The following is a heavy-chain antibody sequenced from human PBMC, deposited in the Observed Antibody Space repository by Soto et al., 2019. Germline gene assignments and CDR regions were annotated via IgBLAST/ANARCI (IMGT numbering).Heavy chain of an antibody. CDR1: GFTFSSYS. Sequence: EVPLVESGGGLVQPGGSLRLSCAASGFTFSSYSMNWVRQAPGKGLEWVSYISSSSGTIYYTDSVKGRYTISRDNANNSLYLQKNSLRAEDTAVYYCARGHCSSTSCYYYYGMDVWGQGTTVTVSS. D-gene: IGHD2-2*01. CDR3: ARGHCSSTSCYYYYGMDV. CDR2: ISSSSGTI. J-gene: IGHJ6*02. V-gene: IGHV3-48*01.